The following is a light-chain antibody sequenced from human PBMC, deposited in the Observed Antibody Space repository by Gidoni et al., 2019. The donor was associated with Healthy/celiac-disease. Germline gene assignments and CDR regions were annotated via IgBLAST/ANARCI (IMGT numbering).Light chain of an antibody. J-gene: IGKJ4*01. CDR2: DAS. V-gene: IGKV3-11*01. CDR1: QSVSSY. CDR3: QQRSNWPLT. Sequence: EIVLTQSPATLSSSPGERATLTCRASQSVSSYLAWYQQKPGQAPRPLIYDASNSATGIPARFSGSGSGTDFTLTISSLEPEDFAVYYCQQRSNWPLTFGGGTKVEIK.